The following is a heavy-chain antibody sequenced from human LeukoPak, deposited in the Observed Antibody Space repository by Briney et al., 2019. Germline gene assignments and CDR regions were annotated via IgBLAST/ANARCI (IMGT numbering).Heavy chain of an antibody. CDR3: ARDRHWTNDWVFDY. V-gene: IGHV4-34*01. D-gene: IGHD1/OR15-1a*01. CDR1: GGSFSGYY. J-gene: IGHJ4*02. CDR2: INHSGST. Sequence: TSETLSLTCAVYGGSFSGYYWSWIRQPPGKGLEWIGEINHSGSTTYNPSLKSRVTMSVDTSKNQFSLKLNSVTAADTAVYYCARDRHWTNDWVFDYWGQGTLVTVSS.